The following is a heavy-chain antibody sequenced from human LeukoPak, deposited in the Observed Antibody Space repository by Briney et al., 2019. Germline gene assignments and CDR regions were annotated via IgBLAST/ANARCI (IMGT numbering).Heavy chain of an antibody. CDR1: GYTFTSYG. J-gene: IGHJ4*02. V-gene: IGHV1-18*01. CDR2: ISAYNGNT. D-gene: IGHD3-16*02. Sequence: ASVKVSCKASGYTFTSYGISWVRQAPGQGLEWMGWISAYNGNTNYAQKLQGRVTMTTDTSTSTAYMELRSLRSDDTAVYYCARSVITFGGVIVFDYWGQGTLVTVSS. CDR3: ARSVITFGGVIVFDY.